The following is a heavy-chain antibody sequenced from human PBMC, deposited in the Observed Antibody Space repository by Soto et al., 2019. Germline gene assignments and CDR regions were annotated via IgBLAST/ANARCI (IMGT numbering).Heavy chain of an antibody. CDR1: GYSFISYG. CDR2: ISGYNGNT. V-gene: IGHV1-18*04. Sequence: QVQLVQSGREVKQPGASLKVSCKASGYSFISYGISWVRQAPGQGLEWSGWISGYNGNTKYAQKLQGRVTMTTDTSTRTVYMELRSPRSDDTAVYCCERDQWTQDHSRGWYGDWGQGTLVTVSS. D-gene: IGHD6-19*01. CDR3: ERDQWTQDHSRGWYGD. J-gene: IGHJ1*01.